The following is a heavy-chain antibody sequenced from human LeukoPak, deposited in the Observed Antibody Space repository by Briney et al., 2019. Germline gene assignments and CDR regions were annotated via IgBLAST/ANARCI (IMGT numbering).Heavy chain of an antibody. CDR3: ARWSVAGSQGSWFDP. CDR1: GYTFTGYY. V-gene: IGHV1-2*02. CDR2: IKPNSGGT. J-gene: IGHJ5*02. D-gene: IGHD6-19*01. Sequence: ASVKVSCKASGYTFTGYYMHWVRQAPGQGLEWMGWIKPNSGGTNYAQKFQGRVTMTRDTSISTAYMELSRLRSDDTAVYYCARWSVAGSQGSWFDPWGQGTLVTVSS.